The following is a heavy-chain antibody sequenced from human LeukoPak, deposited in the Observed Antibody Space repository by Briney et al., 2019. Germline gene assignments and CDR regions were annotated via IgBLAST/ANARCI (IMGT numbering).Heavy chain of an antibody. CDR2: INHSGST. Sequence: SETLSLTCAVYGGSFSGYYWSWIRQPPGKGLEWIGEINHSGSTNYNPSLKSRVTISVDTSKNQFSLKLSSVTAADTAVYYCARSGKSLWFGELSSSWGQGTLVTVSS. CDR3: ARSGKSLWFGELSSS. CDR1: GGSFSGYY. D-gene: IGHD3-10*01. J-gene: IGHJ4*02. V-gene: IGHV4-34*01.